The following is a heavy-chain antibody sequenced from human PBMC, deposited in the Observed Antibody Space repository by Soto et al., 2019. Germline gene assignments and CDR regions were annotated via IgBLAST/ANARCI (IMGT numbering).Heavy chain of an antibody. V-gene: IGHV3-53*01. CDR1: GFSVSSSH. D-gene: IGHD3-10*01. CDR2: IYSGGAT. J-gene: IGHJ5*02. Sequence: EVQLVDSGGGLIQPGGSLRLSCAASGFSVSSSHMIWVRQAPGKGLEWVSVIYSGGATYYAVSVKGRFTISSARSKNTVYLQMDGLRTEDTAVYHCAKLGPYGSESYSFRYNWIDPWGQGTLVTVSS. CDR3: AKLGPYGSESYSFRYNWIDP.